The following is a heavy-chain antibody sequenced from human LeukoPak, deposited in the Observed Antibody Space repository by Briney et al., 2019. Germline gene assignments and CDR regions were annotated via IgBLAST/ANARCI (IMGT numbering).Heavy chain of an antibody. D-gene: IGHD2-2*01. J-gene: IGHJ5*02. CDR3: AKEDIVVVPAASDGWFDP. CDR1: GFTFSSYA. V-gene: IGHV3-23*01. Sequence: GGSLRLSCAASGFTFSSYAMSWVRQAPGKGLGWVSAISGSGGSTYYADSVKGRFTISRDNSKDTLYLQMNSLRAEDTAVYYCAKEDIVVVPAASDGWFDPWGQGTLVTVSS. CDR2: ISGSGGST.